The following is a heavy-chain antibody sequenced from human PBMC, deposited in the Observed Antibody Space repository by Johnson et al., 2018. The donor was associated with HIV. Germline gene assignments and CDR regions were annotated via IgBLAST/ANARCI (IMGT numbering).Heavy chain of an antibody. CDR1: GFTFSSYA. J-gene: IGHJ3*02. CDR3: ARDTGIAARSGAFDI. V-gene: IGHV3-33*08. D-gene: IGHD6-6*01. CDR2: IRYDGSNK. Sequence: QVQLVESGGGVVQPGRSLRLSCAASGFTFSSYAMHWVRQAPGKGLEWVAVIRYDGSNKYYADSVKGRFPISRDNSKNTLYLQMNSLRAEDTAVYYCARDTGIAARSGAFDIWGQGTMVTVSS.